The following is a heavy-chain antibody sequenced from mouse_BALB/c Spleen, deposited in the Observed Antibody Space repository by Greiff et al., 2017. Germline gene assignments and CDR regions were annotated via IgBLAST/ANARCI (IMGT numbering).Heavy chain of an antibody. Sequence: EVTLVESGGGLVQPGGSRKLSCAASGFTFSSFGMPWVRQAPEKGLEWVAYISSGSSTIYYADTVKGRFTISRDNPKNTLYLQMSSLRSEDTAMYYCARADWEYFDYWGQGTTLTVSS. D-gene: IGHD4-1*01. CDR3: ARADWEYFDY. CDR2: ISSGSSTI. V-gene: IGHV5-17*02. CDR1: GFTFSSFG. J-gene: IGHJ2*01.